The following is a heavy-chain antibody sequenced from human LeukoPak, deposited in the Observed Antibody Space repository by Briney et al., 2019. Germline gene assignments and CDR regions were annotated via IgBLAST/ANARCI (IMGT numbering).Heavy chain of an antibody. CDR3: ANPPSGWYDYDGVVDY. CDR1: GFTFNNYA. CDR2: ISGSDGST. Sequence: GGSLRLSCAASGFTFNNYAMSWVRQAPGKGLEWVSTISGSDGSTYYADSVKGRFTISRDNSTNTLYLQMNSLRAEDTAFNYFANPPSGWYDYDGVVDYWGQGTLVTVSS. V-gene: IGHV3-23*01. D-gene: IGHD6-19*01. J-gene: IGHJ4*02.